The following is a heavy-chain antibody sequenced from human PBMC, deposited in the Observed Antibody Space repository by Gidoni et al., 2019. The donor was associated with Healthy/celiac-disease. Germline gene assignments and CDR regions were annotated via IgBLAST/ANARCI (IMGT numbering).Heavy chain of an antibody. D-gene: IGHD3-10*01. J-gene: IGHJ3*02. V-gene: IGHV1-18*01. CDR1: GYTFTSYG. CDR2: ISAYNGNT. CDR3: ARDRFPDYYGSGSYYYFAFDI. Sequence: QVQLVQSGAEVKKPGASVKVSCKASGYTFTSYGISWVRQAPGQGLEWMGWISAYNGNTNYAQKLQGRVTMTTDTSTSTAYMELRSLRSDDTAVYYCARDRFPDYYGSGSYYYFAFDIWGQGTMVTVSS.